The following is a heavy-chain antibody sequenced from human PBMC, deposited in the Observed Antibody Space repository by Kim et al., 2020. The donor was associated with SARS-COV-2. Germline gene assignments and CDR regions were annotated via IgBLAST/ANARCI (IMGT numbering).Heavy chain of an antibody. CDR1: GYTFTSYA. Sequence: ASVKVSCKASGYTFTSYAMNWVRQAPGQGLEWMGWINTNTGNPTYAQGFTGRFVFSLDTSVSTAYLQISSLKAEDTAVYYCARPQGYYDSSGYYTLGNWFDPWGQGTLVTVSS. J-gene: IGHJ5*02. D-gene: IGHD3-22*01. CDR2: INTNTGNP. V-gene: IGHV7-4-1*02. CDR3: ARPQGYYDSSGYYTLGNWFDP.